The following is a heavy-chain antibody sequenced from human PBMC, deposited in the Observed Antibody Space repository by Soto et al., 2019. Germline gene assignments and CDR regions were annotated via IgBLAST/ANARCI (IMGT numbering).Heavy chain of an antibody. Sequence: PGGSLRLSCAASGFTFSSYAMSWVRQAPGKGLEWVSAISGSGGSTYYADSVKGRFTISRDNSKNTLYLQMNSLRAEDTAVYYCARDRGVYGPQTCLDPWGQGTLVTLSS. D-gene: IGHD4-17*01. CDR2: ISGSGGST. CDR1: GFTFSSYA. V-gene: IGHV3-23*01. CDR3: ARDRGVYGPQTCLDP. J-gene: IGHJ5*02.